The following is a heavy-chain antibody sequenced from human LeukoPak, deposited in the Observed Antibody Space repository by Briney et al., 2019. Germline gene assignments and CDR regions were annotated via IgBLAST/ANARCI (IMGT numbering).Heavy chain of an antibody. J-gene: IGHJ1*01. D-gene: IGHD6-13*01. CDR1: GFTISSYA. CDR3: ASNPTPYSSSWYGPKYFQH. Sequence: GGSLRLSCAASGFTISSYAMHWFRQAPGKGLEWGAVISYDGSNKYYADSVKGRFTISRDNSKNTLYLQMNSLRAEDTAVYYCASNPTPYSSSWYGPKYFQHWGQGTLVTVSS. CDR2: ISYDGSNK. V-gene: IGHV3-30-3*01.